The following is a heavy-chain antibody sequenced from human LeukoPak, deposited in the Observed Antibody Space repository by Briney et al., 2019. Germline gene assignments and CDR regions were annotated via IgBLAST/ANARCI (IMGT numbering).Heavy chain of an antibody. D-gene: IGHD5-24*01. J-gene: IGHJ4*02. Sequence: PGGSLRLSCAASGFTFSNYNMNWVRQAPGKGLEWVSSISSSSSYAYYTDSLKGRFTISRDNAKNSLYLQMNSLRAEDTAVYYCACNRWLQSPFDYWGQGTLVTVSS. CDR3: ACNRWLQSPFDY. V-gene: IGHV3-21*01. CDR1: GFTFSNYN. CDR2: ISSSSSYA.